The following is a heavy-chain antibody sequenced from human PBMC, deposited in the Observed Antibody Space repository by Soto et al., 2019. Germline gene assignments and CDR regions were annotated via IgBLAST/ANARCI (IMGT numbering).Heavy chain of an antibody. D-gene: IGHD6-13*01. J-gene: IGHJ6*03. Sequence: PSETLSLTCAVFGGSFSGYYWSWIRQPPGKGLEWIGEINHSGSTNYNPSLKSRVTISVDTSKNQFSLKLSSVTAADTAVYYCARRKYEQQLVRGGIYYYYMDVWGKGTTVT. CDR3: ARRKYEQQLVRGGIYYYYMDV. CDR2: INHSGST. CDR1: GGSFSGYY. V-gene: IGHV4-34*01.